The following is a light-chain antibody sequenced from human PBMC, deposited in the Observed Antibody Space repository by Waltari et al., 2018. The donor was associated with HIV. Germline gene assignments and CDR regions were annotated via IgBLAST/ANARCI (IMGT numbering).Light chain of an antibody. J-gene: IGKJ2*01. CDR1: QSISAK. Sequence: EIVMTQSPPTLSVSTGQRVTLSFRASQSISAKVAWYQQRPGQAPRHLIYEAATRPTGIPARFSGSGSGTEFTLTISSLQSEDFATYFCQQYDDGPRGITFGQGTMLEIK. CDR3: QQYDDGPRGIT. CDR2: EAA. V-gene: IGKV3-15*01.